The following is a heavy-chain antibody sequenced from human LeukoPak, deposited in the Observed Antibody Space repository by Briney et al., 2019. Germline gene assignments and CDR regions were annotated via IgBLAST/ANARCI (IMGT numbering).Heavy chain of an antibody. J-gene: IGHJ3*01. V-gene: IGHV4-34*12. CDR1: GGSFSGYY. D-gene: IGHD6-19*01. CDR3: ARETEKQWQY. Sequence: SETLSLTCAVYGGSFSGYYWSWIRQPPGKGLEWIASIFHSGSTFYNPSVKSRVTISVDTSKNQFSLTLRSVTAADTAVYYCARETEKQWQYWGQGTMATVSS. CDR2: IFHSGST.